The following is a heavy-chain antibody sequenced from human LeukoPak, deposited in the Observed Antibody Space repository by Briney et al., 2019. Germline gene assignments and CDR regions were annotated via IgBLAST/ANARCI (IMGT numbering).Heavy chain of an antibody. CDR3: AKVAGHYYDSSGYYYLDY. Sequence: QSGGFLRLSCAASGFTFSSYAMSWVRQAPGKGLEWVSAISGSGGSTYYADSVKGRFTISRDNSKNTLYLQMNSLRAEDTAVYYCAKVAGHYYDSSGYYYLDYWGQGTLVTVSS. CDR2: ISGSGGST. D-gene: IGHD3-22*01. J-gene: IGHJ4*02. CDR1: GFTFSSYA. V-gene: IGHV3-23*01.